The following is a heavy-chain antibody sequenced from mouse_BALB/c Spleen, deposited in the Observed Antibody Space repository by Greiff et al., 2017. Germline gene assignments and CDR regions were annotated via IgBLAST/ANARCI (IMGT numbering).Heavy chain of an antibody. CDR1: GFTFSSFG. CDR3: ARSRGVYYFDD. Sequence: EVQRVESGGGLVQPGGSRKLSCAASGFTFSSFGMHWVRQAPEKGLEWVAYISSGSSTIYYADTVKGRFTISRDNPKNTLFLQMTSLRSEDTAMYDCARSRGVYYFDDWGQGTTLTVSS. CDR2: ISSGSSTI. J-gene: IGHJ2*01. V-gene: IGHV5-17*02.